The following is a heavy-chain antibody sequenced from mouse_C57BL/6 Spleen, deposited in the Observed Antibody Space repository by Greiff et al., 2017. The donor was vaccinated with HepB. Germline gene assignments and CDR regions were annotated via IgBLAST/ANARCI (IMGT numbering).Heavy chain of an antibody. Sequence: QVQLQQSGAELVRPGASVKLSCKASGYTFTDYYINWVKQRPGQGLEWIARIYPGSGNTYYNEKFKGKATLTAEKSSSTAYMQLSSLTSEDSAVYFCARRDYYGLFDYWGQGTTLTVSS. D-gene: IGHD1-2*01. CDR3: ARRDYYGLFDY. CDR1: GYTFTDYY. CDR2: IYPGSGNT. J-gene: IGHJ2*01. V-gene: IGHV1-76*01.